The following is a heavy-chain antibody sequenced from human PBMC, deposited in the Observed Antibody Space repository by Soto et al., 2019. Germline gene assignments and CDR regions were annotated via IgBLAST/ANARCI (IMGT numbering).Heavy chain of an antibody. CDR3: ARVRSMNYYDSSGYYCDY. V-gene: IGHV3-21*01. D-gene: IGHD3-22*01. Sequence: VGSLRLSCAASGFTFSSYSMNWVRQAPGKGLEWVSSISSSSSYIYYADSVKGRFTISRDNAKNSLYLQMNSLRAEDTAVYYCARVRSMNYYDSSGYYCDYWGQGTLVTVSS. CDR1: GFTFSSYS. J-gene: IGHJ4*02. CDR2: ISSSSSYI.